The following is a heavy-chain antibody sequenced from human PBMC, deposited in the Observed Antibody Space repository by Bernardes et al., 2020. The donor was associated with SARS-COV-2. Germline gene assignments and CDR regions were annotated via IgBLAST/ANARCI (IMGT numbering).Heavy chain of an antibody. D-gene: IGHD1-7*01. CDR3: TRGLELELITWFDY. CDR2: ISNDGSIK. Sequence: GGSLILSCTASGFTFSSSAMHWVRQAPGKGPEWVAVISNDGSIKYYTDSVKGRFTISRDNSKNTLYLLMNSLRTDDTAVYYCTRGLELELITWFDYWGQGTLVTVSS. CDR1: GFTFSSSA. V-gene: IGHV3-30-3*01. J-gene: IGHJ4*02.